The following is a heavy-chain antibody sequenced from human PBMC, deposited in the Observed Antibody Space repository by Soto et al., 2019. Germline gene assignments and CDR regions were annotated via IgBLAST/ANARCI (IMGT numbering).Heavy chain of an antibody. CDR2: IYFSGFT. V-gene: IGHV4-59*01. D-gene: IGHD2-8*02. CDR1: GGSISNYY. CDR3: ATAPTGRYWGFFDS. Sequence: ASETLSLTCTVSGGSISNYYWNWFRQPPGEGLEWIGYIYFSGFTNYNPSLKSRVAISLDMSRFQFSLKLASATAADTAVYYCATAPTGRYWGFFDSWGRGTLVTVSS. J-gene: IGHJ4*02.